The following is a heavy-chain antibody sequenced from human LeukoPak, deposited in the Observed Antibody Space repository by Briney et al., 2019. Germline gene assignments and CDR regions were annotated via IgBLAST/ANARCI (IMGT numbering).Heavy chain of an antibody. D-gene: IGHD3-16*01. CDR1: GFTFSSSW. CDR3: ARDPGHESWSPFWGGMDV. V-gene: IGHV3-74*01. Sequence: GGSLRLSCAASGFTFSSSWMHWVRQAPGKGLVWVSRITRDGSSTTYADSVKGRFTTSGDNAKNTLYLQMDSLRDDDTAVYYCARDPGHESWSPFWGGMDVWGNGTTVIVSS. J-gene: IGHJ6*04. CDR2: ITRDGSST.